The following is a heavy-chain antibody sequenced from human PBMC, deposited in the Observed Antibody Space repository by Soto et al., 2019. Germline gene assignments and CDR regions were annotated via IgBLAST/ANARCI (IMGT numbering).Heavy chain of an antibody. CDR1: GRTFSSYT. CDR3: ARDGTLYDSRAYYYLS. V-gene: IGHV1-69*01. Sequence: QVQLVQSGAEVKKPGSSVKVSCKASGRTFSSYTITWVRQAPGQGLEWMGGITPMFGTPNDAQKFRGGVTITADESSSPAYMELSRLRSEDTVMYFCARDGTLYDSRAYYYLSWGQGNLGPVSP. D-gene: IGHD3-22*01. CDR2: ITPMFGTP. J-gene: IGHJ5*01.